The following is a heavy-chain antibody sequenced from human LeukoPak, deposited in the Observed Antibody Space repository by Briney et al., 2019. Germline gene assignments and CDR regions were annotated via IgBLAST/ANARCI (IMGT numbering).Heavy chain of an antibody. CDR2: ISGYNGNT. CDR1: GYTFATYG. J-gene: IGHJ4*02. CDR3: ARVTAAIYGFDF. V-gene: IGHV1-18*01. Sequence: ASVKVSCKASGYTFATYGISWVRQAPGQGLEWMGWISGYNGNTNYVQKLQGRVTMTTDTSTSTAYMELRSLRSDDTAVYYCARVTAAIYGFDFWGQGTLVSVSS. D-gene: IGHD6-13*01.